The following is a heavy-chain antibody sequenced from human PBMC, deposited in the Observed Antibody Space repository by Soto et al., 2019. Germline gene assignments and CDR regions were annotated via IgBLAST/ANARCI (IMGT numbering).Heavy chain of an antibody. CDR1: GFTVSSNY. D-gene: IGHD3-16*01. CDR2: IYSGGNT. Sequence: EVQLVESGGGLVQPGGSLRLSCAASGFTVSSNYMSWVRQAPGKGLEWVSVIYSGGNTYYADSVKGRYTISRDNSKNTLYLQMNSLRAEDTAVYYCARDQLRGNYYYGMHAWGQGTTVTVSS. V-gene: IGHV3-66*01. CDR3: ARDQLRGNYYYGMHA. J-gene: IGHJ6*02.